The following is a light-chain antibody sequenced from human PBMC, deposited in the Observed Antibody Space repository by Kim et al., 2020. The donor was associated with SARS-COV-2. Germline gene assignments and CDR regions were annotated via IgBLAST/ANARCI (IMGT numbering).Light chain of an antibody. J-gene: IGLJ3*02. CDR3: GADHGSGSNVAGV. Sequence: QPVLTQPPSASASLGASVKLTCTLSSGYSNYKVDWYQQRPGKGPRFVMRVGTGGIVGSKGDGIPDRFSVLGSGLNRYLTIKNIQEEDESDYHCGADHGSGSNVAGVFGGGTQLTV. CDR1: SGYSNYK. CDR2: VGTGGIVG. V-gene: IGLV9-49*01.